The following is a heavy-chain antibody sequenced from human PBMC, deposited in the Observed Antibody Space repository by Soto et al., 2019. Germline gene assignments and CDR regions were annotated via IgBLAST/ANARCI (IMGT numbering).Heavy chain of an antibody. D-gene: IGHD2-8*01. CDR2: IYYSGST. Sequence: PSETLSLTCTVSGGSISSGDYYWSWIRQPPGKGLEWIGYIYYSGSTYYNPSLKSRVTISVDTSKNQFSLKLSSVTAADTAVYYCARILYVEGWEYYFDYWGQGTLVTVSS. J-gene: IGHJ4*02. CDR3: ARILYVEGWEYYFDY. V-gene: IGHV4-30-4*01. CDR1: GGSISSGDYY.